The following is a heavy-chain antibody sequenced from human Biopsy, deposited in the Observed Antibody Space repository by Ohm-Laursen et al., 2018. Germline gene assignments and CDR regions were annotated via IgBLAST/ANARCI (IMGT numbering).Heavy chain of an antibody. CDR2: IDYRGST. CDR1: YGSISGHF. Sequence: TLSLTCAVTYGSISGHFWSWIRQAPGKGLEWIGYIDYRGSTKYNPSLRSRVTISVDTSKNQFSLKLNSVTAADTAVYFCARDSRGGHLNTTLITGKNLDSWGQGILVTVSS. J-gene: IGHJ4*02. D-gene: IGHD3-16*01. CDR3: ARDSRGGHLNTTLITGKNLDS. V-gene: IGHV4-59*11.